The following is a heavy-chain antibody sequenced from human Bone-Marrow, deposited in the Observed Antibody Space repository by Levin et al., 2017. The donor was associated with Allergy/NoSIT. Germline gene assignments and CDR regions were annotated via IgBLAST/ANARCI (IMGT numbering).Heavy chain of an antibody. Sequence: SETLSLTCTVSGYSISGNTYYWGWIRQPPGKGLEWIGSINHSGSTYYNPSLQSRVTISVDTSKNQFSLKLTSVTAADTAVYYCATCGDDCIDVFGIWGQGTLVTVSS. CDR1: GYSISGNTYY. V-gene: IGHV4-39*07. CDR3: ATCGDDCIDVFGI. D-gene: IGHD2-21*02. J-gene: IGHJ3*02. CDR2: INHSGST.